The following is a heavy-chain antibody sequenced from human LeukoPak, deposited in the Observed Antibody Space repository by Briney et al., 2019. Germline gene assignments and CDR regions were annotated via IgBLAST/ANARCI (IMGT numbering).Heavy chain of an antibody. D-gene: IGHD3-9*01. Sequence: GGSLRLSCAASGFTFSSYWMSWVRQAPGKGLEWVANIKQDGSEKYYVDSVKGRFTISRDNAKNSLYLQMNSLRAEDTAVYYCARMRGNYDILTGYYYYGMDVWGQGTTVTVSS. CDR2: IKQDGSEK. CDR3: ARMRGNYDILTGYYYYGMDV. CDR1: GFTFSSYW. V-gene: IGHV3-7*01. J-gene: IGHJ6*02.